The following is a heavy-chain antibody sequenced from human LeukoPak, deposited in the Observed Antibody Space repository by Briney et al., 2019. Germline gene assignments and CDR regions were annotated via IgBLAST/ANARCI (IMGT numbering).Heavy chain of an antibody. CDR3: ARAGRYYYDSSGYYYS. Sequence: GGSLRLSCAASGFTSSSYSMSWVRQAPGKGLEWVANIKQDGSEKYYVDSVKGRFTISRDNAKNSLYLQMNSLRAEDTAVYYCARAGRYYYDSSGYYYSWGQGTLVTVSS. CDR2: IKQDGSEK. D-gene: IGHD3-22*01. J-gene: IGHJ4*02. CDR1: GFTSSSYS. V-gene: IGHV3-7*01.